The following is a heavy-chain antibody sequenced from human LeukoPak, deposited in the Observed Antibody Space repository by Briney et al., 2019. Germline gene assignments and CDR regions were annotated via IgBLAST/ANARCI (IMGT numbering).Heavy chain of an antibody. D-gene: IGHD6-6*01. V-gene: IGHV4-39*07. CDR3: ARGKSIAARLRYYYYYMDV. Sequence: SETLSLTCTVSGGSISSGGYYWSWIRQPPGKGLEWIGEYNHSGSTNYNPSLKSRVTISVDTSKNQFSLKLSSVTAADTAVYYCARGKSIAARLRYYYYYMDVWGKGTTVTVSS. CDR1: GGSISSGGYY. J-gene: IGHJ6*03. CDR2: YNHSGST.